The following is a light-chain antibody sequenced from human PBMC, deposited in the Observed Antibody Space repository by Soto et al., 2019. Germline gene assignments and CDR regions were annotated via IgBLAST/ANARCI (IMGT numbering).Light chain of an antibody. CDR2: DAS. J-gene: IGKJ4*01. CDR1: QTIGSS. Sequence: DIQMTQSPSTLSASVGDRVTITCRASQTIGSSLAWYQQKPGKGPKLLIYDASTLLSGVPSRFIGSGFGTEFALTISSLQSEDFAVYYCQQYNKWPPLTFGGGTKVDIK. CDR3: QQYNKWPPLT. V-gene: IGKV1-5*01.